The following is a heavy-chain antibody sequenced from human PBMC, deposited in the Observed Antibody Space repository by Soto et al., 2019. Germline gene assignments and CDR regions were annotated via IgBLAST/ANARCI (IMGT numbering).Heavy chain of an antibody. CDR2: MDGRGNEI. CDR1: GFTFRHFW. Sequence: EMQLVESGGGLVQPGGSLRLSCVASGFTFRHFWMSWVRQAPGKGLEWVANMDGRGNEIYYVDSVRGRVTIFRDNTSNSLYMQMSRLIVEDTGVYYFVGDHWGPAHCRGQGTLVTVSS. D-gene: IGHD2-2*01. CDR3: VGDHWGPAHC. V-gene: IGHV3-7*02. J-gene: IGHJ4*02.